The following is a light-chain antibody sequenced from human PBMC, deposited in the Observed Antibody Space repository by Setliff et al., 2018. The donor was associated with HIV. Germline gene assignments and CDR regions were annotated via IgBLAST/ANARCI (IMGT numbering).Light chain of an antibody. CDR2: SNN. CDR1: NSNIGSNT. CDR3: AAWDDGLNAFYV. V-gene: IGLV1-44*01. J-gene: IGLJ1*01. Sequence: QSVLTQPPSTSGTPGHRVIISCSGSNSNIGSNTVNWYQQLPGTAPKLLIYSNNQRPSGFPDRFSGSKSGTSASLAISGLQSEDEADYYCAAWDDGLNAFYVFGTGTKV.